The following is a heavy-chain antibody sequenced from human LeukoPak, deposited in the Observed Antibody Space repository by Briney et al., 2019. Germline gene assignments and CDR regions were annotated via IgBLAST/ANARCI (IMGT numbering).Heavy chain of an antibody. CDR3: ARGYDFWSGLVGGWFDP. Sequence: SETLSLTCAVSGASISSDGYSWSWIRQPPGKGLECIGYIYSSGSTYYNPSLKSRVTISVDTSNNQFSLKLSSVTAADTAVYYCARGYDFWSGLVGGWFDPWGQGTLVTVSS. J-gene: IGHJ5*02. CDR1: GASISSDGYS. D-gene: IGHD3-3*01. CDR2: IYSSGST. V-gene: IGHV4-30-4*07.